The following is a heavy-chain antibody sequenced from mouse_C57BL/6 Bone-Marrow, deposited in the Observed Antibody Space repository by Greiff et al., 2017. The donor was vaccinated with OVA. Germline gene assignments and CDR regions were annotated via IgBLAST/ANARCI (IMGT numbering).Heavy chain of an antibody. CDR2: IDPETGGT. CDR3: TLWRDY. D-gene: IGHD1-1*02. J-gene: IGHJ2*01. Sequence: QVQLQQSGAELVRPGASVTLSCKASGYTFTDYEMHWVKQTPVHGLEWIGAIDPETGGTAYNQKLKGKAKLTADKSSSTAYMELHSLTSEYSAVYYCTLWRDYWGQGTTLTVSS. CDR1: GYTFTDYE. V-gene: IGHV1-15*01.